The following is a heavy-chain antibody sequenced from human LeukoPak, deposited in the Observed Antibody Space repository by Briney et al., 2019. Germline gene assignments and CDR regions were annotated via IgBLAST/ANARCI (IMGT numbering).Heavy chain of an antibody. Sequence: GGSLRLSCAASGFTFSSYAMSWVRQAPGKGLEWVSAISGSGGSTYYADSVKGRFTISRDNSKNTLYLQMNSLRAEDTAVYHCAKGYTRWVWYYFDYWGQGTLVTVSS. CDR2: ISGSGGST. CDR3: AKGYTRWVWYYFDY. J-gene: IGHJ4*02. V-gene: IGHV3-23*01. CDR1: GFTFSSYA. D-gene: IGHD2-2*02.